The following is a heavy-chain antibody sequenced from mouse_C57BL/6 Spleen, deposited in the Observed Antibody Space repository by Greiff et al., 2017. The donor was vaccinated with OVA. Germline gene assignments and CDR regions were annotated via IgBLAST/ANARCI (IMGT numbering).Heavy chain of an antibody. CDR3: ARRTDYYGSSYWYCDV. CDR1: GYAFSSYW. CDR2: IYPGDGDT. J-gene: IGHJ1*03. V-gene: IGHV1-80*01. Sequence: QVQLQQSGAELVKPGASVKISCKASGYAFSSYWMNWVKQRPGKGLEWIGQIYPGDGDTNYNGKFKGKATLTADKSSSTAYMQLSSLTSEDSAVYFCARRTDYYGSSYWYCDVWGTGTTVTVSS. D-gene: IGHD1-1*01.